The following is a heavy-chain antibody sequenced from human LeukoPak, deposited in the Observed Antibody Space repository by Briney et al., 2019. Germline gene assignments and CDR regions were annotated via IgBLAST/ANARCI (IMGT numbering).Heavy chain of an antibody. Sequence: SETLSLTCAVYGGSFSGYYWSWIGQPPGKGLEWIGEINHSGSTNYNPSLKSRVTISVDTSKNQFSLKLSSVTAADTAVYYCARGDPYSSSWYYFDYWGQGTLVTVSS. D-gene: IGHD6-13*01. CDR1: GGSFSGYY. CDR3: ARGDPYSSSWYYFDY. CDR2: INHSGST. J-gene: IGHJ4*02. V-gene: IGHV4-34*01.